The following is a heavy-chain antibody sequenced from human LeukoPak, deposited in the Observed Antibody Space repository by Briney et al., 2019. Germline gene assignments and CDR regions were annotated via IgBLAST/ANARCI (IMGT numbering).Heavy chain of an antibody. CDR2: IYYSGSV. CDR3: ARQGSGSRALDI. CDR1: GGSISSSTYY. J-gene: IGHJ3*02. V-gene: IGHV4-39*01. D-gene: IGHD6-19*01. Sequence: SETLSLTCSVSGGSISSSTYYWGWIRQPPGKGLEWIGSIYYSGSVNYNPSLKTRVTISADTSKNQLSLKLTSVTAADTALYYCARQGSGSRALDIWGQGTMVTVSS.